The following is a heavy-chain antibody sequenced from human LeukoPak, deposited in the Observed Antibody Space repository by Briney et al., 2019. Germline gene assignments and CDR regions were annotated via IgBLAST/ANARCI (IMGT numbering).Heavy chain of an antibody. D-gene: IGHD3-3*01. Sequence: PSETLSLTCTVSGYSISSGYYWGWIRQPPGKGLEWIGSIYHSGSTYYNPSLKSRVTISVDTSKNQFSLKLSSVTDADTAVYYCARGDLRGSGYYFRGRWFDPWGQGTLVTVSS. CDR3: ARGDLRGSGYYFRGRWFDP. V-gene: IGHV4-38-2*02. J-gene: IGHJ5*02. CDR2: IYHSGST. CDR1: GYSISSGYY.